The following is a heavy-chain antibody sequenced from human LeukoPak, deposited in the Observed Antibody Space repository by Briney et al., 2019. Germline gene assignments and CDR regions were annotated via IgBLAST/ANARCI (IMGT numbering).Heavy chain of an antibody. D-gene: IGHD6-19*01. V-gene: IGHV3-9*01. CDR2: ISWNSGSI. CDR3: AKDIVLSSSGRGAFDI. Sequence: PGGSLRLSCAASGFTFDDYAMYWVRQAPGKGLEWVSGISWNSGSIGYADSVKGRFTISRDNAKNSLYLQMNSLRAEDTALYYCAKDIVLSSSGRGAFDIWGQGTMVTVSS. J-gene: IGHJ3*02. CDR1: GFTFDDYA.